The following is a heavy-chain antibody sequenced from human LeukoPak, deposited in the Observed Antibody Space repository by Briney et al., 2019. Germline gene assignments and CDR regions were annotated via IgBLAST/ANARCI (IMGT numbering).Heavy chain of an antibody. CDR1: GFTFGHNA. J-gene: IGHJ4*02. D-gene: IGHD6-6*01. Sequence: PGGSLRLSCVASGFTFGHNAMAWVRQAPGKRLEWVSALSGSGGDTFYADSVKGRFTISRDNSKNPLYLQLSSLRPDDTAVYYCAKGAPSSSSIFDFWGPGTLVTVSS. CDR2: LSGSGGDT. CDR3: AKGAPSSSSIFDF. V-gene: IGHV3-23*01.